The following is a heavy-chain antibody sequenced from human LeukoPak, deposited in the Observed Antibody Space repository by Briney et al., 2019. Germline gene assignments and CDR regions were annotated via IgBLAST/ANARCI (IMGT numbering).Heavy chain of an antibody. J-gene: IGHJ4*02. CDR3: ARGVSSCDY. D-gene: IGHD5-24*01. CDR2: IYSGGST. Sequence: PGGSLRLSCAASGFTFSDYYMSWIRQAPGKGLEWVSVIYSGGSTYYADSVKGRFTISRDNSKNTLYLQVNSLRAEDTAVYYCARGVSSCDYWGQGTLVTVSS. CDR1: GFTFSDYY. V-gene: IGHV3-53*01.